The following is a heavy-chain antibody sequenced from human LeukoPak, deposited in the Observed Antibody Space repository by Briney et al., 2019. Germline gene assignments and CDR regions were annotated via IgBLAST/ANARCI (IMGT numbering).Heavy chain of an antibody. CDR3: AREMETGSGAFDI. D-gene: IGHD3-10*01. CDR2: IYYSGST. CDR1: GGSISSYY. V-gene: IGHV4-59*01. Sequence: SETLSLTCTVSGGSISSYYWSWIRQPPGKGLEWIGYIYYSGSTSYNPSLKSRVTISVDTSKNQLSLRLSSVTAADTAVYYCAREMETGSGAFDIWGQGTIVTVSS. J-gene: IGHJ3*02.